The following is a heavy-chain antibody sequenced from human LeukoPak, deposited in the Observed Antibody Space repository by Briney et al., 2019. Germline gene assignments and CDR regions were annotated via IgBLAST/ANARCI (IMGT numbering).Heavy chain of an antibody. CDR2: INTDGSTA. V-gene: IGHV3-74*01. CDR3: ARAGGDYLDWYFDL. CDR1: GFTFSNYW. D-gene: IGHD4-17*01. Sequence: GGSLRLSCAVSGFTFSNYWMHWVRQAPGKGLVWVSRINTDGSTATNADPVKGRFISSRDNAKNTLYLQMNSLRDEDTAVYYCARAGGDYLDWYFDLWGRGTLVTVSS. J-gene: IGHJ2*01.